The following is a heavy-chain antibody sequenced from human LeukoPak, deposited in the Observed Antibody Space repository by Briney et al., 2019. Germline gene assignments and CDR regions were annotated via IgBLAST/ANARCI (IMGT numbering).Heavy chain of an antibody. CDR3: ARVSSSWSYYYYYMDV. CDR2: IYYSGST. J-gene: IGHJ6*03. Sequence: SETLSLTCTVSGGSVSSSSYYWGWIRQPPGKGLEWIGSIYYSGSTYYNPSLKSRVTIAVDTSKNQFSLKLSSVTAADTAVYYCARVSSSWSYYYYYMDVWGKGTTVTVSS. V-gene: IGHV4-39*07. CDR1: GGSVSSSSYY. D-gene: IGHD6-13*01.